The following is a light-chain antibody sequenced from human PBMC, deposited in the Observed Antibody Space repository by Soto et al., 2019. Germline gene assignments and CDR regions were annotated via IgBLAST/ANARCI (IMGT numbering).Light chain of an antibody. V-gene: IGKV1-5*01. CDR2: DAS. CDR1: QSISSW. J-gene: IGKJ1*01. CDR3: QQYNSYPWT. Sequence: DIQMTQSPSTLSASVGDRVTITCRASQSISSWLAWYQQKPGKATKLLIYDASSLESGVPSRFSGSGSGTEFTPSNSSLQPDVFATYYCQQYNSYPWTFGQGTKLEIK.